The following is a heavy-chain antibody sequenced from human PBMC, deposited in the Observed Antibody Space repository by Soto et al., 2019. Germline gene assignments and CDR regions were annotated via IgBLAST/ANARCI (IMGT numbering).Heavy chain of an antibody. J-gene: IGHJ4*01. CDR2: MYYSGST. D-gene: IGHD5-12*01. Sequence: SETLSLTCTVSGVSISSYYWSWIRQPPGKGLEWIGYMYYSGSTIYNPSLKSRVTISVDTSKNQFSLKVSSLTAADTAVYYCAKHQDGYNFFDYWGHGTLVTVSS. V-gene: IGHV4-59*08. CDR3: AKHQDGYNFFDY. CDR1: GVSISSYY.